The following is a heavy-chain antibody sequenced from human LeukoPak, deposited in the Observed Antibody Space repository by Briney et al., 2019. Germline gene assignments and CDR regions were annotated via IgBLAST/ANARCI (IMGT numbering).Heavy chain of an antibody. D-gene: IGHD2-2*01. CDR3: TRIGTSGGEFDY. CDR1: GFTFSGYA. Sequence: GGSLRLSCAASGFTFSGYAMHWVRQAPGKGLEWVGFIRGKAYGGTPEYAASVKGRFTISRDDSKSIAYLQLNSLKTEDTAVYYCTRIGTSGGEFDYWGQGTLATVSS. J-gene: IGHJ4*02. V-gene: IGHV3-49*04. CDR2: IRGKAYGGTP.